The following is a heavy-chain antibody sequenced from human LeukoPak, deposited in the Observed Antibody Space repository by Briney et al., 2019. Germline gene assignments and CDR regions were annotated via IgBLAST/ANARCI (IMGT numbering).Heavy chain of an antibody. CDR1: GFTFSSYA. CDR3: AKEMVMVRGVIRPPTYYYGMDV. V-gene: IGHV3-23*01. CDR2: ISGSGGST. J-gene: IGHJ6*02. D-gene: IGHD3-10*01. Sequence: GGSLRLSCAASGFTFSSYAMSWVRQAPGKGLKWVSAISGSGGSTYYADSVKGRFTISRDNSKNTLYLQMNSLRAEDTTVYYCAKEMVMVRGVIRPPTYYYGMDVWGQGTTVTVSS.